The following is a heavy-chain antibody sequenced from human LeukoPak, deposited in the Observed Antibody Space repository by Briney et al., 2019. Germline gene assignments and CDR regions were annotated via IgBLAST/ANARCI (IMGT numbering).Heavy chain of an antibody. Sequence: PGGSLRLSCAASGFSFSNAWMSWVRQAPGKGLEWVGRIKSKSAGGTIEYGAPVKGRFTISRDDSENMLYLQMSSLKTEDTAVYYCTMYDRGGYYSDYWGQGTLVTVSS. CDR3: TMYDRGGYYSDY. D-gene: IGHD3-22*01. V-gene: IGHV3-15*01. J-gene: IGHJ4*02. CDR1: GFSFSNAW. CDR2: IKSKSAGGTI.